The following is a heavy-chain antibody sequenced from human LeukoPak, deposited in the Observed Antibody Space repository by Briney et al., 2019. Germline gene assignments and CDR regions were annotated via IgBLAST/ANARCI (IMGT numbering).Heavy chain of an antibody. V-gene: IGHV1-69*01. D-gene: IGHD3-22*01. Sequence: GSSVKVSCKASGGTFSSYAISWVRQAPGQGLEWMGGIIPIFGTANYAQKFQGRVTITADEFTSTAYMELSSLRSEDTAVYYCARSVREAYYYDSSGPPHYWGQGTLVTVSS. J-gene: IGHJ4*02. CDR2: IIPIFGTA. CDR3: ARSVREAYYYDSSGPPHY. CDR1: GGTFSSYA.